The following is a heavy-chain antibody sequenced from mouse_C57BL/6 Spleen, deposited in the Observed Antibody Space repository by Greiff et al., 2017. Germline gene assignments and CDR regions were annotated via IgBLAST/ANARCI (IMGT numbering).Heavy chain of an antibody. CDR1: GFTFSDYG. Sequence: EVQVVESGGGLVKPGGSLKLSCAASGFTFSDYGMHWVRQAPEKGLEWVAYISSGSSTIYYADTVKGRFTISRDNAKNTLFLQMTSLRSEDTAMYYCARKIYYDYDGSAMDYWGQGTSVTVSS. V-gene: IGHV5-17*01. CDR2: ISSGSSTI. D-gene: IGHD2-4*01. CDR3: ARKIYYDYDGSAMDY. J-gene: IGHJ4*01.